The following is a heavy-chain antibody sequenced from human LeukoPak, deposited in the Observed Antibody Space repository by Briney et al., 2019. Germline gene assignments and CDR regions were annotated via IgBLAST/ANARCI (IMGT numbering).Heavy chain of an antibody. J-gene: IGHJ6*03. CDR3: ARDPRGDSSSWYGGYYYYYMDV. CDR1: GFTFSSYS. D-gene: IGHD6-13*01. Sequence: GGSLRLSCAASGFTFSSYSMNWVRQAPGKGLEWVSSITSSSRYIYYADSVKGRFTISRDNAKNSLYLQMNSLRAEDTAVYYCARDPRGDSSSWYGGYYYYYMDVWGKGTTVTISS. V-gene: IGHV3-21*01. CDR2: ITSSSRYI.